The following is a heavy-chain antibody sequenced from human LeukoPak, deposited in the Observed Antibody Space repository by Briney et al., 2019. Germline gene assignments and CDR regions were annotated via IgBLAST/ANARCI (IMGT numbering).Heavy chain of an antibody. CDR1: GFTFSSYW. J-gene: IGHJ4*02. CDR3: ARNFVGTSTSDFDS. V-gene: IGHV3-74*01. CDR2: IREDGTIT. Sequence: PGGSLRLSCAASGFTFSSYWMHWVRQVPGKGLVWFSRIREDGTITNYEDSVKGRFTIFRDNARNTLYLQMHSLRAEDTAIYYCARNFVGTSTSDFDSWGQGTQVTVSS. D-gene: IGHD1-26*01.